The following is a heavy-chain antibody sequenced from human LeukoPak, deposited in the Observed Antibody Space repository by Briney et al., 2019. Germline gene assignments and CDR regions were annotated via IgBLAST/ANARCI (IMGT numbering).Heavy chain of an antibody. J-gene: IGHJ4*02. CDR3: SRDGYPFDY. CDR2: ISANNGNT. D-gene: IGHD5-12*01. V-gene: IGHV1-18*01. CDR1: GYTITNYG. Sequence: ASVTVSCKASGYTITNYGISWVRQAPGQGLEWMGWISANNGNTNYEQKVQGRATMTTDTSTRTAYMELRRPRSDDTAVYYCSRDGYPFDYWGQGTLVTVSS.